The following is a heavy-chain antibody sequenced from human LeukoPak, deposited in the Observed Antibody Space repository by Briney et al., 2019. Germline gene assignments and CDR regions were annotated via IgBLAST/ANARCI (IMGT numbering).Heavy chain of an antibody. V-gene: IGHV4-59*01. CDR3: ARDRPDISYYYGMDV. CDR2: IYYSGST. Sequence: PSETLPLTCTVSGGSISSYYWSWIRQPPGKGLEWIGYIYYSGSTNYNPSLKSRVTISVDTSKNQFSLKLSSVTAADTAVYYCARDRPDISYYYGMDVWGQGTTVTVSS. D-gene: IGHD2-15*01. CDR1: GGSISSYY. J-gene: IGHJ6*02.